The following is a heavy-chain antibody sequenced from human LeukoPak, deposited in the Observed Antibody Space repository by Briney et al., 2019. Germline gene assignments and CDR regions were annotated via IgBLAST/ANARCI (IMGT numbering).Heavy chain of an antibody. J-gene: IGHJ6*03. CDR3: ARGYYSSSSFGYYYYYMDV. CDR2: INHSGSN. D-gene: IGHD6-6*01. Sequence: SETLSLTCAVYGGPFSGYYWSWIRQPPGKGLVWMGGINHSGSNNYNPSPKSRVTISVDTSKNQFSLKLSSVTAADTAVYYCARGYYSSSSFGYYYYYMDVWGKGTTVTVSS. CDR1: GGPFSGYY. V-gene: IGHV4-34*01.